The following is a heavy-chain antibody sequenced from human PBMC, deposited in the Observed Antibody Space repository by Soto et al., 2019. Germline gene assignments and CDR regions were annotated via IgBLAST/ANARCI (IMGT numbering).Heavy chain of an antibody. V-gene: IGHV1-69*02. Sequence: SVKVSCKASGGTFSSYTISWVRQAPGQGLEWMGRIIPILGIANYAQKFQGRVTITADKSTSTAYMELSSLRSEDTAVYYCARASAPVGYYYDSSGYSDYFDYWGQGTLVTVSS. CDR3: ARASAPVGYYYDSSGYSDYFDY. J-gene: IGHJ4*02. D-gene: IGHD3-22*01. CDR2: IIPILGIA. CDR1: GGTFSSYT.